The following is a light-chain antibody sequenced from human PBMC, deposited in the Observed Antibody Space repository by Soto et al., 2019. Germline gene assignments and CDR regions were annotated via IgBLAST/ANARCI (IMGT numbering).Light chain of an antibody. CDR3: AAWDDSLTGLL. CDR1: SSNIGRDF. Sequence: QSVLTQPPSASGTPGQRVTISCSGSSSNIGRDFVYWYQQVPGTAPKPLIYFNTQRPSGVPDRFSGSKSGTSASLAISGLQSEDEADYYCAAWDDSLTGLLIGGGTKLTVL. CDR2: FNT. J-gene: IGLJ2*01. V-gene: IGLV1-44*01.